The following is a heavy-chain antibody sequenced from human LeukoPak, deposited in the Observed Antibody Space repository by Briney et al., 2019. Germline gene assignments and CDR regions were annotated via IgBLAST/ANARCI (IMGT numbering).Heavy chain of an antibody. V-gene: IGHV5-51*01. Sequence: KRGESLKLSCKGSGYIFTNNWIGWVRQMPGKGLEWMGIIYPGDSDTRYSPSFEGQVTISVDKSISTAYLQWSSPKASDTAMYYCARQTRDGSGSRGYSFDFWGQGTLVTVSS. D-gene: IGHD3-10*01. CDR2: IYPGDSDT. CDR1: GYIFTNNW. CDR3: ARQTRDGSGSRGYSFDF. J-gene: IGHJ4*02.